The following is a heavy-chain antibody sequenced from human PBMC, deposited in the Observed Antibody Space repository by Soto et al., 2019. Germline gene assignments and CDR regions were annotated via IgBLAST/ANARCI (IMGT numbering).Heavy chain of an antibody. CDR1: GYTFTDYD. CDR2: VSPDHGNA. D-gene: IGHD4-17*01. J-gene: IGHJ4*02. V-gene: IGHV1-8*01. CDR3: AVTTGY. Sequence: QVRVVQSGAEVKKPGASVKVSCKTSGYTFTDYDINWVRQAPGQGLEWMGWVSPDHGNAGYARQXXGXXTMTSDTYINTVFMELTNLRPEDTAVYYCAVTTGYWGQGTKVTVSS.